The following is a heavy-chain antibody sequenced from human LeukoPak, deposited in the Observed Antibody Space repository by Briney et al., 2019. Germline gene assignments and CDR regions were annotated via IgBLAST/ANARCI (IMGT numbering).Heavy chain of an antibody. D-gene: IGHD3-10*01. CDR3: ARDGTDYYGSGSYYNSPPGYYYYMDV. CDR1: GGSISSYY. Sequence: SETLSLTCTVSGGSISSYYWSWIRQPAGKGLEWIGRIYTIGSTNYNPSLKSRVTMSVDTSKNQFSLKLSSVTAADTAVYYCARDGTDYYGSGSYYNSPPGYYYYMDVWGKGTTVTISS. V-gene: IGHV4-4*07. CDR2: IYTIGST. J-gene: IGHJ6*03.